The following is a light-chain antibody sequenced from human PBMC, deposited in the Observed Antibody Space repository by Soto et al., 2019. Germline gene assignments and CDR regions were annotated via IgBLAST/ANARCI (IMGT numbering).Light chain of an antibody. Sequence: DIQMTQSPSSLSASIGDRVTITCRASQSISIYLNWYQQKPGRAPQLLIYAATSLQSGVPSRFSGSGSGTDFTLTISSLQPEDFATYYCQQSFGIPSWTFGQGTKVDNK. V-gene: IGKV1-39*01. CDR2: AAT. CDR1: QSISIY. J-gene: IGKJ1*01. CDR3: QQSFGIPSWT.